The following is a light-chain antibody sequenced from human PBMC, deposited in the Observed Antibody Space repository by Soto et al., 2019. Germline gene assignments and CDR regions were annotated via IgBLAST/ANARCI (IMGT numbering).Light chain of an antibody. V-gene: IGKV3-15*01. CDR3: QQYNNWPLT. CDR2: GAS. CDR1: QSVGRDY. Sequence: EIVLTQSPATLSLSPGERATLSCRASQSVGRDYLGWYQQKPGQAPRLLIYGASTRATGIPARFSGSGSGTEFTLTISSLQSEDFAVYYCQQYNNWPLTFGGGTKVDIK. J-gene: IGKJ4*01.